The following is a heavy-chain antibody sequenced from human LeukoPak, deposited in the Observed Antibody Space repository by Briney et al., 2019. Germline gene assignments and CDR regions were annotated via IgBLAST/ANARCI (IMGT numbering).Heavy chain of an antibody. J-gene: IGHJ4*02. CDR1: GYTFTSYY. CDR2: INPSGGST. V-gene: IGHV1-46*03. Sequence: ASVKVSCKASGYTFTSYYMHWVRQAPGQGLEWMGIINPSGGSTSYAQKFQGRVTMTRDTSTSTVYMELSSLRSEDTAVHYCARDLTGYCTNGVCSIFDYWGQGTLVTVSS. CDR3: ARDLTGYCTNGVCSIFDY. D-gene: IGHD2-8*01.